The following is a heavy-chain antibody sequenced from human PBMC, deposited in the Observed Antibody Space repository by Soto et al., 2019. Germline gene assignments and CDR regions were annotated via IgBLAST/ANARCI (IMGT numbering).Heavy chain of an antibody. D-gene: IGHD3-9*01. V-gene: IGHV4-59*08. CDR3: ARQSYDFLTGYYLIDY. Sequence: SETLSLTCTVSGGSISSYYWSWIRQPPGKGLEWIGYIYYSGSTNYNPSLKSRVTISVDTSKNQFSLKLSSVTAADTAVYYCARQSYDFLTGYYLIDYWGQGTLVTVSS. J-gene: IGHJ4*02. CDR2: IYYSGST. CDR1: GGSISSYY.